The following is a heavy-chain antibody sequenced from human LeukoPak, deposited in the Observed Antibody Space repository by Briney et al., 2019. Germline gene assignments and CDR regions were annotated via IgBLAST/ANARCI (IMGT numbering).Heavy chain of an antibody. J-gene: IGHJ4*02. CDR1: GGSISSYY. D-gene: IGHD3-22*01. V-gene: IGHV4-59*01. CDR3: ASSKLTTWYYYDSSGSSWDY. CDR2: IYYSGST. Sequence: PSETLSLTCTVSGGSISSYYWSWIRQPPGKGLEWIGYIYYSGSTNYKPSLKSRVTISVDTSKNQFSLKLSSVTAADTAVYYCASSKLTTWYYYDSSGSSWDYWGQGTLVTVSS.